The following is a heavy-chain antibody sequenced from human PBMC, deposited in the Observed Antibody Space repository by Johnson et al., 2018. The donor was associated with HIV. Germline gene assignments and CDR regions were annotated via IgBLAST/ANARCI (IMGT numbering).Heavy chain of an antibody. CDR3: ARDQRYCGGDCYPRDAFDV. D-gene: IGHD2-21*01. J-gene: IGHJ3*01. CDR1: GFTFSSHA. CDR2: ISNNGGST. V-gene: IGHV3-64*01. Sequence: DVQVVESGGGLVQPGGSLRLSCVGSGFTFSSHAIHWVRQAPGRGLEFVSSISNNGGSTYYANSVKGRFTISRDNSKNTVYLQMGSLRPDDMAVYYCARDQRYCGGDCYPRDAFDVWGQGTMVTVSS.